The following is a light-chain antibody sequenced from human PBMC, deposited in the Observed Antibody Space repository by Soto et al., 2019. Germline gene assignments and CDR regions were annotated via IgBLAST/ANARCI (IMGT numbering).Light chain of an antibody. CDR1: SSDVGSYNL. V-gene: IGLV2-23*02. CDR2: EVS. Sequence: QSALTQPASVSRSPGQSITISCTGSSSDVGSYNLVSWYQHHPGKAPKLMIYEVSKRPSGVSNRFSGSKSGNTASLTISGLKAEDEAAYYCCSYAGSKDVVFGGGTKLTVL. J-gene: IGLJ2*01. CDR3: CSYAGSKDVV.